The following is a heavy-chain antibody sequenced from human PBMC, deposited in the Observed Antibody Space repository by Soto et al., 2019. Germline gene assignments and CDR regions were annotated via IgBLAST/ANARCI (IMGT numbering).Heavy chain of an antibody. D-gene: IGHD2-15*01. Sequence: QVHLVQSGAEVKKPVASVKVSCKSVGISYGISWVRQAPGQGLEWMGWISLHNGDTNNAPNLQGRITMTTDTSTSTTYRALRSLRSDDTAVYYCATDEKDDCSSINCHYFDHWGKGTLVTVSS. V-gene: IGHV1-18*04. J-gene: IGHJ4*02. CDR3: ATDEKDDCSSINCHYFDH. CDR2: ISLHNGDT. CDR1: GISYG.